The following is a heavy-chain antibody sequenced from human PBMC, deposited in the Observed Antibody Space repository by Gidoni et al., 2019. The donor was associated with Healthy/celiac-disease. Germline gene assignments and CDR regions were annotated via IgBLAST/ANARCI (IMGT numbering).Heavy chain of an antibody. V-gene: IGHV4-34*01. CDR2: INHSGST. CDR3: ARVVGFWSGYYLLPNWFDP. J-gene: IGHJ5*02. CDR1: GGSFSGYY. Sequence: QVQLHQWGAGLLKPSETLSLTCAVYGGSFSGYYWSWIRQPPGKGLEWIGEINHSGSTNYNPSLKSRVTISVDTSKNQFSLKLSSVTAADTAVYYCARVVGFWSGYYLLPNWFDPWGQGTLVTVSS. D-gene: IGHD3-3*01.